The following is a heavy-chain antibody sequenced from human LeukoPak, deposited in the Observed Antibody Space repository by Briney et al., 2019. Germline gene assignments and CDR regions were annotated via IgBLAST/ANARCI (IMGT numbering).Heavy chain of an antibody. CDR2: INPNSGGP. CDR3: ARDWGSSYYTTFDS. V-gene: IGHV1-2*02. Sequence: GASVKVSCKTSGYTFTDYHIHWVRQAPGQGPEWMGWINPNSGGPNYALKFLGRVTMTRDTSISTAYMELSRLTSDDTALYFCARDWGSSYYTTFDSWGQGTPVTVSS. J-gene: IGHJ5*01. D-gene: IGHD1-26*01. CDR1: GYTFTDYH.